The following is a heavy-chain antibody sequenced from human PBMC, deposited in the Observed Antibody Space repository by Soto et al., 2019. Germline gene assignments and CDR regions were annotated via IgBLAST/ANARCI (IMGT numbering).Heavy chain of an antibody. V-gene: IGHV1-69*01. CDR3: ARADYSNYVAAYYYYGMEV. CDR1: GGTFSSYA. CDR2: IIPIFGTA. Sequence: QVQLVQSGAEVKKPGSSVKVSCKASGGTFSSYAISWVRQAPGQGLEWMGGIIPIFGTANYAQKIQGRVTITADEPTSTAYMELRSLRSEDKAVYYCARADYSNYVAAYYYYGMEVWGQGNTVTVSS. D-gene: IGHD4-4*01. J-gene: IGHJ6*02.